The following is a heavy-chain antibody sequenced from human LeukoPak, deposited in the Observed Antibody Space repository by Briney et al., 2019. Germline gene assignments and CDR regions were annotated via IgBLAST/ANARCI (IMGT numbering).Heavy chain of an antibody. V-gene: IGHV4-59*08. CDR1: GGSISSYY. Sequence: PSETLSLTCTVSGGSISSYYWSWIRQPPGKGLEWIGYIYYSGSTNYNPSLKSRVTISVDTSKNQFSLKLSSVTAADTAVYYCTRRDSGYDSQFDYWGQGTLVTVSS. CDR2: IYYSGST. D-gene: IGHD5-12*01. CDR3: TRRDSGYDSQFDY. J-gene: IGHJ4*02.